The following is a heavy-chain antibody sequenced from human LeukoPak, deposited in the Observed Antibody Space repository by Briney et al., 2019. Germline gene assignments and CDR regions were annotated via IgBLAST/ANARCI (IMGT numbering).Heavy chain of an antibody. CDR2: TYYRSKWYS. Sequence: SQTLSLTCAISGDSVFSVSASWNWIRQSPSRGLEWLGRTYYRSKWYSDYAVAVRGRISINPDTSKNEFFLRLNSVTPDDAAVYFCARERTLSGLAWGFDLWGQGTVVTVSS. J-gene: IGHJ3*01. CDR1: GDSVFSVSAS. CDR3: ARERTLSGLAWGFDL. D-gene: IGHD7-27*01. V-gene: IGHV6-1*01.